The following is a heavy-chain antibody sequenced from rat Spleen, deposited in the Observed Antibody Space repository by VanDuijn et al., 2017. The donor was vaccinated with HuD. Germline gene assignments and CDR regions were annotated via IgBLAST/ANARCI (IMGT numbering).Heavy chain of an antibody. Sequence: EVQLVESGGGLVQPGRSLKLSCEASGFTFSSFAMAWVRQGPKKGLEWVATITSGGSNAFYPDSVKGRFSISRDNAKSTLYLQMNSLRSEDTATYYCAGPFDYGGQGVMVTVSS. CDR2: ITSGGSNA. J-gene: IGHJ2*01. CDR3: AGPFDY. CDR1: GFTFSSFA. V-gene: IGHV5-25*01.